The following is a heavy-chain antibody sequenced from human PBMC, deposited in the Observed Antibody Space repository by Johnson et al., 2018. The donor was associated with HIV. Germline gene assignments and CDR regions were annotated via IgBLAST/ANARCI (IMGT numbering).Heavy chain of an antibody. Sequence: VQLVESGGGLVQPGRSLRLSCAASGFTFDDYAMHWVRQAPGKGLEWVSGINWNGGSTGYEDSVKGRFTISRDNAKNSLYLQINSLRAEDTAVYYCARVQWLILDAFDIWGQGTMVTVSS. D-gene: IGHD6-19*01. V-gene: IGHV3-20*04. J-gene: IGHJ3*02. CDR2: INWNGGST. CDR1: GFTFDDYA. CDR3: ARVQWLILDAFDI.